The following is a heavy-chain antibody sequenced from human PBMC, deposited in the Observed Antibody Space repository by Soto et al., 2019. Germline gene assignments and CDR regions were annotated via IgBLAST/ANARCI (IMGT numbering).Heavy chain of an antibody. Sequence: QVQLVQSGAEVKKPGASVKVSCKASGYTFTSYDINWVRQATGQGLEWMGWMNPNSGNTGYAQKFQGRLTMTRNTSRSTAYMEPGSLRSEDTAVYDCARHGDCSGGSCYSPQFDYWGQGTLVTVSS. J-gene: IGHJ4*02. CDR1: GYTFTSYD. V-gene: IGHV1-8*01. CDR2: MNPNSGNT. CDR3: ARHGDCSGGSCYSPQFDY. D-gene: IGHD2-15*01.